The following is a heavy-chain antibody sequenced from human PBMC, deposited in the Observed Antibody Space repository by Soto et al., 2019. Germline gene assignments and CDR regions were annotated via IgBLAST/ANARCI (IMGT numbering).Heavy chain of an antibody. CDR2: ISSSGSTI. D-gene: IGHD2-15*01. J-gene: IGHJ4*02. V-gene: IGHV3-11*01. CDR1: GFTFSDYY. Sequence: GGSLRLSCAASGFTFSDYYMSWIRQAPGKGLEWVSYISSSGSTIYYADSVKGRFTISRDNAKNSLYLQMNSLRAEDTAVYYCARGQRGARLYCSGGSCLQLPVFDYWGQGTLVTVSS. CDR3: ARGQRGARLYCSGGSCLQLPVFDY.